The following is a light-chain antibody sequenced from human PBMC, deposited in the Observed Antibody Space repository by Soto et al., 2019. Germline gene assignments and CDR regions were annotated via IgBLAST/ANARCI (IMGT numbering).Light chain of an antibody. Sequence: QSALTQPRSVSGSPGQSVTISCTGTSSDVGGYNYVSWYQHHPGKAPKFMIYDVSKRPSGVPDRFSGSKSGNTASLTISGLQADDEADYYCCSYTGTYTLVFGGGNKLTVL. CDR1: SSDVGGYNY. CDR2: DVS. J-gene: IGLJ2*01. CDR3: CSYTGTYTLV. V-gene: IGLV2-11*01.